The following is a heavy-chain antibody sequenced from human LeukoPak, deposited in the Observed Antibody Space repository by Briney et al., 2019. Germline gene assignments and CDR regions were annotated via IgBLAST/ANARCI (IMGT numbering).Heavy chain of an antibody. V-gene: IGHV3-33*06. CDR1: GFTFRTYG. CDR2: IWYDGSDR. Sequence: PGESLRLSCAASGFTFRTYGMSRVRQAPGKGLQWVASIWYDGSDRYYTDSVKGRFTISRDNPNNTVFLQMNSLRGDDTAVYYCAKCAGATHWYFDLWGRGTLVTVSS. CDR3: AKCAGATHWYFDL. J-gene: IGHJ2*01. D-gene: IGHD1-26*01.